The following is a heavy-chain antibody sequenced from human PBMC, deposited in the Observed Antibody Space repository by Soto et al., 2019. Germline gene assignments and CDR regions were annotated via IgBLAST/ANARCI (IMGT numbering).Heavy chain of an antibody. CDR2: TYYTSKWNN. V-gene: IGHV6-1*01. Sequence: SQTLSLTCAMSGDSVSSNSVSWNWIRQSPSGGLEWLGKTYYTSKWNNDYAGSVKSRITINPDTSKNQVSLQVNSVTPEDTAVYYCARQWSNSACTGYYIWGQGTMVTVSS. CDR3: ARQWSNSACTGYYI. J-gene: IGHJ3*02. CDR1: GDSVSSNSVS. D-gene: IGHD3-22*01.